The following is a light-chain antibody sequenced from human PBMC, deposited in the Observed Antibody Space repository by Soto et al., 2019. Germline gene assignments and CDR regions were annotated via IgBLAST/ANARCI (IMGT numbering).Light chain of an antibody. CDR1: QSVGSNY. CDR3: QQYGSSPRT. CDR2: GAS. Sequence: EIVLTQSPGTLSLSPGERATLSCRASQSVGSNYLAWYQQKPGQAPWLLIYGASSRATGIPDRFSGSGSGTDFTLTISRLEPEDFTMYSCQQYGSSPRTFGQGTKVEI. J-gene: IGKJ1*01. V-gene: IGKV3-20*01.